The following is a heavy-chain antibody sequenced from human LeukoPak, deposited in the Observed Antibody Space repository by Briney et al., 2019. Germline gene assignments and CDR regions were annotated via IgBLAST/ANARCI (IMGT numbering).Heavy chain of an antibody. D-gene: IGHD2-8*02. CDR3: ARDHETLRFCTGGRCYYYYYMDV. J-gene: IGHJ6*03. Sequence: GGSLRPSCAASGLTVSSNCMSWVRQAPGRGLEWVSIIYSGGSTYYADSVKGRFTISRDSSQNTVHLQMNSLRREDTAVYYCARDHETLRFCTGGRCYYYYYMDVWGKGTTVTVSS. CDR2: IYSGGST. V-gene: IGHV3-53*01. CDR1: GLTVSSNC.